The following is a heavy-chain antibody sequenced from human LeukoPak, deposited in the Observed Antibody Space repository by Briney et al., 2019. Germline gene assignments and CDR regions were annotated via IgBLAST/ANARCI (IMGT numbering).Heavy chain of an antibody. CDR3: ARLSEHGTFDI. CDR1: GYTFTSYD. J-gene: IGHJ3*02. V-gene: IGHV1-8*03. CDR2: MNPNSGNT. Sequence: ASVKVSRKASGYTFTSYDINGVRQATGQGLEWMGWMNPNSGNTGYAQKFQGRVTITRNTSISTAYMELSSLRSEDTAVYYCARLSEHGTFDIWGQGTMVTVSS. D-gene: IGHD1/OR15-1a*01.